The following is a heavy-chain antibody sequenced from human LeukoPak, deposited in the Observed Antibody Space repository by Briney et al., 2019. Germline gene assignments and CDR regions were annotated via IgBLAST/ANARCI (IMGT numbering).Heavy chain of an antibody. J-gene: IGHJ4*02. CDR1: GFIVSSNY. CDR3: ARDPYSSNWALGDY. CDR2: LYSGGST. D-gene: IGHD6-13*01. Sequence: GGSLRLSCAAFGFIVSSNYMSWVCQAPGKGLEWVSVLYSGGSTDYADSVKGRFTISRDDSKNTLYLQMNSLRAEDTAVYYCARDPYSSNWALGDYWGQGTLVTVSS. V-gene: IGHV3-66*01.